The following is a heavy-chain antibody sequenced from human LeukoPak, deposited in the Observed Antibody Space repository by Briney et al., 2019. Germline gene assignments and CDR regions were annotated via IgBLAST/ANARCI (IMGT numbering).Heavy chain of an antibody. V-gene: IGHV3-20*04. CDR1: GFTFDDYG. J-gene: IGHJ6*04. Sequence: GGSLRLSCAASGFTFDDYGLSWVRQVPGRGLEWVSGLNWNGASTGYADSVKGRFTVSRDNAKNSLYLQMNSLRAEDTAVYYCAELGITMIGGVWGKGTTVTISS. CDR3: AELGITMIGGV. D-gene: IGHD3-10*02. CDR2: LNWNGAST.